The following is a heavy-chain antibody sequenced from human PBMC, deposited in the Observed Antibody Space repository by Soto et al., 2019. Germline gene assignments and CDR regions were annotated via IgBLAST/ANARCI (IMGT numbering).Heavy chain of an antibody. V-gene: IGHV3-74*01. CDR1: GFTFSRHW. CDR2: IDGDGTIT. J-gene: IGHJ4*02. Sequence: GGSLRLSCTASGFTFSRHWMHWVRQTPGKGLVWVSRIDGDGTITTYADSVRGRFTISRDNAKNTLYLQMNSLRADDTAVYYCAIAGLIISRSYYFDSWGQGALVTVSS. CDR3: AIAGLIISRSYYFDS. D-gene: IGHD2-21*01.